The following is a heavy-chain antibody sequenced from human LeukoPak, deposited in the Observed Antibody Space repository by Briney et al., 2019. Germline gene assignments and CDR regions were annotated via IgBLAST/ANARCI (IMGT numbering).Heavy chain of an antibody. V-gene: IGHV3-7*01. Sequence: PGGSLRLSCAASGFTFSRHWMGWVRQAPGKGLEWVANIKQDASQYYVDSVRGRFIISRDNAKNSLSLQMNSLRLEDTAVYYCARGPDFGDRLDYFDYRGQGTLVTVSS. J-gene: IGHJ4*02. D-gene: IGHD4-17*01. CDR1: GFTFSRHW. CDR3: ARGPDFGDRLDYFDY. CDR2: IKQDASQ.